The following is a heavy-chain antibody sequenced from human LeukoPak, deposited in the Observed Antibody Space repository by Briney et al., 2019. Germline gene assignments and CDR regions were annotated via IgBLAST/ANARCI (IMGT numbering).Heavy chain of an antibody. D-gene: IGHD6-13*01. CDR3: AREYDSWYTNYFAS. Sequence: SETLSLTCTVSGGSISSYYWSWIRQPPGKGLEWIGYIYYSGSTNYNPSLKGRVTISVDTSKNQFSLQRSSVTAADTAVYYCAREYDSWYTNYFASWGQGTLVTVSS. V-gene: IGHV4-59*01. CDR2: IYYSGST. CDR1: GGSISSYY. J-gene: IGHJ4*02.